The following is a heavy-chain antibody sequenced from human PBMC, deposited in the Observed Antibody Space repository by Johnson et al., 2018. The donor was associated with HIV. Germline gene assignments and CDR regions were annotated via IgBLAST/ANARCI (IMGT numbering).Heavy chain of an antibody. V-gene: IGHV3-30*04. Sequence: QVLLVESGGGVVQPGRSLRLSCAASGFTFNSYAMHWVCQAPGKGLEWVAVIWYDGSNKYYADSVKGRFTISRDNSKNTLYLQMNSLRAEDTAVYYCARDGSQLADAFDIWGQGTMVTVSS. J-gene: IGHJ3*02. CDR3: ARDGSQLADAFDI. CDR1: GFTFNSYA. D-gene: IGHD6-6*01. CDR2: IWYDGSNK.